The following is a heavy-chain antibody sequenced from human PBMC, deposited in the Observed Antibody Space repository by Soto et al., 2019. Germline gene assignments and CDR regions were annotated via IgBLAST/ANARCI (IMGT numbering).Heavy chain of an antibody. J-gene: IGHJ5*02. V-gene: IGHV3-30*14. Sequence: GGSLKISCTASGLAFRIQAMHGVRHAPGKGLEWVAVISSDGATKYVADSLKGRFTISRDNFESTMSLQMNNLRPEDTALYYCARSSVHIAAAGRLDLWGPGTLVTVSS. CDR3: ARSSVHIAAAGRLDL. CDR1: GLAFRIQA. CDR2: ISSDGATK. D-gene: IGHD6-13*01.